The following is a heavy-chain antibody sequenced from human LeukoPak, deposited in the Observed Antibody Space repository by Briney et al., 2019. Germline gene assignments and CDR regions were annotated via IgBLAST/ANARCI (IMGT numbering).Heavy chain of an antibody. CDR2: INDSGRI. CDR3: ARRWNYGVNYYIDD. V-gene: IGHV4-34*01. CDR1: GGSFSNYY. D-gene: IGHD1-7*01. Sequence: RPSETLSLTCGVFGGSFSNYYWRWIRQPPGKGLEWIGEINDSGRINYNPALMSRVTISVDTSKSQFSLELSSVSAADTALYYCARRWNYGVNYYIDDWGEGATVTVSS. J-gene: IGHJ6*03.